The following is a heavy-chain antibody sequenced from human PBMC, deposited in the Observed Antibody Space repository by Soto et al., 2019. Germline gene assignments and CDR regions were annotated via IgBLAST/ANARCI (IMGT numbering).Heavy chain of an antibody. D-gene: IGHD3-10*01. CDR2: IYYSGST. Sequence: QLQLQESGPGLVKPSETLSLTCTVSGGSISSSSYYWGWIRQPPGKGLEWIGSIYYSGSTYYNPSLKSRVTISVDTSKNQFSLKLSSVTAADTAVYYCARTTRWFGAAYYYGMDVWGQGTTVTVSS. V-gene: IGHV4-39*01. CDR1: GGSISSSSYY. J-gene: IGHJ6*02. CDR3: ARTTRWFGAAYYYGMDV.